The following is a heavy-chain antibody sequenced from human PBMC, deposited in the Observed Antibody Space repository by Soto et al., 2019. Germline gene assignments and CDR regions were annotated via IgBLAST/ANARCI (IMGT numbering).Heavy chain of an antibody. Sequence: EVQLVESGGGFVKPGESLRLSCAASGFTFSSAPMSWVRQAPGKGLEWVGRIKPNTDGGAIDYPAPVKGRFTISRDDSKNTLYLQMNSLKIEDPALYYCTTPAIPVDGTQPFNYWGQGALVTVSS. CDR2: IKPNTDGGAI. CDR3: TTPAIPVDGTQPFNY. J-gene: IGHJ4*02. D-gene: IGHD6-19*01. CDR1: GFTFSSAP. V-gene: IGHV3-15*01.